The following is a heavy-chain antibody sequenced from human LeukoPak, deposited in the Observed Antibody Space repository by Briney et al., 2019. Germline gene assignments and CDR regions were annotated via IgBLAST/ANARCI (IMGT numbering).Heavy chain of an antibody. CDR1: GYTFTSYD. V-gene: IGHV1-8*01. D-gene: IGHD3-16*01. CDR3: ARVGTRYVWGSPTSNY. Sequence: ASVKVSCKASGYTFTSYDINWVRQATGQGLEWMGWMNPNSGNTGYAQKFQGRVTMTRNTSISTAYMELSSLRSEDTAVYYCARVGTRYVWGSPTSNYWGQGTLVTVS. CDR2: MNPNSGNT. J-gene: IGHJ4*02.